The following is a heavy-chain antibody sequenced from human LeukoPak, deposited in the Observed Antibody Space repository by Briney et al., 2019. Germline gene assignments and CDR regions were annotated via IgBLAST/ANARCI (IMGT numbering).Heavy chain of an antibody. J-gene: IGHJ4*02. CDR1: GGSISSYY. CDR2: IYYSGST. V-gene: IGHV4-59*08. D-gene: IGHD5-18*01. CDR3: ARGGYSYGLVPFDY. Sequence: SETLSLTCTVSGGSISSYYWSWIRQPPGKGLEWIGYIYYSGSTNYNPSLKSRVTISVDTSKNQFSLKLSPVTAADTAVYYCARGGYSYGLVPFDYWGQGTLVTVSS.